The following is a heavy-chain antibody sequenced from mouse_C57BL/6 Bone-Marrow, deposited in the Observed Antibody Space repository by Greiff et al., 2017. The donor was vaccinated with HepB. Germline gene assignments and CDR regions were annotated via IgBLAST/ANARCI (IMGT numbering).Heavy chain of an antibody. CDR1: GYAFSSSW. D-gene: IGHD1-1*01. J-gene: IGHJ4*01. CDR2: IYPGDGDT. V-gene: IGHV1-82*01. CDR3: ARDYGSSYCYAMDY. Sequence: VKLMESGPELVKPGASVKISCKASGYAFSSSWMNWVKQRPGKGLEWIGRIYPGDGDTNYNGKFKGKATLTADKSSSTAYMQLSSLTSEDSAVYFCARDYGSSYCYAMDYWGQGTSVTVSS.